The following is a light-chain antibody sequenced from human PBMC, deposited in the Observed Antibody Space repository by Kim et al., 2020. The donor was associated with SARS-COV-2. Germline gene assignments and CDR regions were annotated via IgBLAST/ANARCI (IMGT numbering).Light chain of an antibody. CDR1: QSVSSY. J-gene: IGKJ3*01. Sequence: EIVLTQSPATLSLSPGERATLSCRASQSVSSYLAWYQQKPGQAPRLLIYDASNRATGIPARFSGSGSGTDFTLTISSLEPEDFAVYYCQQRSNWPPEITFGPGTKLEI. V-gene: IGKV3-11*01. CDR3: QQRSNWPPEIT. CDR2: DAS.